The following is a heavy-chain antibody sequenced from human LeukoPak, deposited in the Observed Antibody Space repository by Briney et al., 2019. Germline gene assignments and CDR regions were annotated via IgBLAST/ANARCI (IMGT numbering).Heavy chain of an antibody. J-gene: IGHJ5*02. CDR2: IYYTGTT. Sequence: SETLSLTCNVSGGSISSATYYWGWLRQPPGKGLEWIGSIYYTGTTYYSPSLKSRVTISVHTSKNQLSLKLNPVTAADTAVYYCARQQCNGGSCYSRAIWFDPWGQGTLVTVSS. CDR3: ARQQCNGGSCYSRAIWFDP. CDR1: GGSISSATYY. D-gene: IGHD2-15*01. V-gene: IGHV4-39*01.